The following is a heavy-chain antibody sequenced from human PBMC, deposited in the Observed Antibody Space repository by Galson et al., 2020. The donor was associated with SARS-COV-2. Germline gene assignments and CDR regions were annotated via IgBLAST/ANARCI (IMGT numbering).Heavy chain of an antibody. D-gene: IGHD6-6*01. CDR3: AKETSSSGNFLGY. CDR2: ISGSAGTT. J-gene: IGHJ4*02. CDR1: GFTFSSYA. Sequence: TGGSLRLSCAASGFTFSSYAMSWVRQAPGKGLEWVSAISGSAGTTYYADSVKGRFTISRDNSKNTLYLQLNSLRAEDTAVYYCAKETSSSGNFLGYWGQETLVTVSS. V-gene: IGHV3-23*01.